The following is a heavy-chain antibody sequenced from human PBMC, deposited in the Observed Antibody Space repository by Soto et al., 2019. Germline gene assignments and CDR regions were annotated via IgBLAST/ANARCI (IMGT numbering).Heavy chain of an antibody. V-gene: IGHV4-39*01. CDR2: IYYSGST. CDR3: ARGFSLWFGETPYDYYYMDV. J-gene: IGHJ6*03. CDR1: GGSISSSSYY. Sequence: SETLSLTCTVSGGSISSSSYYWGWIRQPPGKGLEWIGSIYYSGSTYYNPSLKSRVTISVDTSKNQFSLKLSSVTAADTAVYYCARGFSLWFGETPYDYYYMDVWGKGTTVTVSS. D-gene: IGHD3-10*01.